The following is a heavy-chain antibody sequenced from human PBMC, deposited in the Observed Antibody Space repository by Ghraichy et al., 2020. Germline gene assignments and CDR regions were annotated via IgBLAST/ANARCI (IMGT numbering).Heavy chain of an antibody. V-gene: IGHV4-4*07. CDR3: ARDPTGVRGVYNWFDP. J-gene: IGHJ5*02. D-gene: IGHD3-10*01. Sequence: SETLSLTCTVSGGSISSYYWSWIRQPAGKGLEWVGRIYTSGSTNYNPSLKSRVTMSVDTSKNQFSLKLSSVTAADTAMYYCARDPTGVRGVYNWFDPWGQGTLVTVSS. CDR1: GGSISSYY. CDR2: IYTSGST.